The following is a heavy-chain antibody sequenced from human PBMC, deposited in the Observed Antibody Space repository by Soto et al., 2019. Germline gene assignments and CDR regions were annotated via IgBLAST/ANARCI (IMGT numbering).Heavy chain of an antibody. D-gene: IGHD3-16*01. V-gene: IGHV1-18*01. Sequence: QVQLVQSGAEVRKPGASVKVSCKASGYTFTTYGISWVRQAPGQGLEWMGWISGYNGHTKYAQKFPGRVTMTTETSTSTVYMDLRSLRSDDTAVYYCAREGEMPYYYYGLDVWGQGTTVTVSS. CDR1: GYTFTTYG. CDR3: AREGEMPYYYYGLDV. J-gene: IGHJ6*02. CDR2: ISGYNGHT.